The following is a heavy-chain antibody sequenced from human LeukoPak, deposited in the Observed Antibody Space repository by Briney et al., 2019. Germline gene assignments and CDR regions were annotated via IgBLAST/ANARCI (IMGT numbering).Heavy chain of an antibody. J-gene: IGHJ6*02. CDR2: IGTAGDT. CDR1: GFTFSSYD. V-gene: IGHV3-13*01. CDR3: ARWGGSPYYYYGMDV. Sequence: QPGGSLRLSCAASGFTFSSYDMHWVRQATGKGLEWVSAIGTAGDTYYPGSVKGRFTISRENAKNSLYLQMNSLRAGDTAVYYCARWGGSPYYYYGMDVWGQGTTVTVSS. D-gene: IGHD3-3*01.